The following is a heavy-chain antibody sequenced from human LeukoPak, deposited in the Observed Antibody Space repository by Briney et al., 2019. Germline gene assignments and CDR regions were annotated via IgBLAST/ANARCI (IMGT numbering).Heavy chain of an antibody. J-gene: IGHJ4*02. CDR3: ARLKRGDVYDFDD. D-gene: IGHD2-8*02. V-gene: IGHV4-39*01. CDR2: IYYSGST. CDR1: GDSISSSSYY. Sequence: PSETLSLTCTVSGDSISSSSYYWGWIRQPPGEGLEWIGSIYYSGSTYYNPSLKSRVTISVDTSKNQFSLKLSSVTAADTAVYYCARLKRGDVYDFDDSGQGTLVTVSS.